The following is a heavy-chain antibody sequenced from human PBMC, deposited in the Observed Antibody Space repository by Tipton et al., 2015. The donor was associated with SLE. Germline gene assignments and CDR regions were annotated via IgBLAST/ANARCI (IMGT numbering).Heavy chain of an antibody. J-gene: IGHJ5*02. D-gene: IGHD1-14*01. Sequence: SLRLSCAASGFTFDDYAMHWVRQAPGKGLEWVSGISWNSGSIGYADSVKGRFTISRDNSKNTLYLQMNSLRAEDTAVYYCAREDRGLDPWGQGTLVTVSS. CDR1: GFTFDDYA. CDR3: AREDRGLDP. CDR2: ISWNSGSI. V-gene: IGHV3-9*01.